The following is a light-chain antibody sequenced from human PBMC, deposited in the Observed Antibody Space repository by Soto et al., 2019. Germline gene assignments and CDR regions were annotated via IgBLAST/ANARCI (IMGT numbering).Light chain of an antibody. J-gene: IGLJ1*01. CDR1: SSNIGAGYD. Sequence: QSALTQPPSVSGAPGQGVTISCTGSSSNIGAGYDVHWYQQLPGTAPKLLIYGNSNRPSGVPDRFSGSKSGTSASLAITGLQAEDEADYYCQSYDSSLSGSDVFGTGTKLTVL. CDR3: QSYDSSLSGSDV. CDR2: GNS. V-gene: IGLV1-40*01.